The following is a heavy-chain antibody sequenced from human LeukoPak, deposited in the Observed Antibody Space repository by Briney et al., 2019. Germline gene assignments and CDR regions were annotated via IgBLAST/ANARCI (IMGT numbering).Heavy chain of an antibody. J-gene: IGHJ5*02. D-gene: IGHD4-17*01. CDR2: ILADADGGRT. V-gene: IGHV3-23*01. Sequence: AGGSLRLSCAASGFTFGGFTMAWVRQTPRKGLEWLSGILADADGGRTYYADSVKGRFTISRDNSKNTLYLQMNNLRADDTAVYFCAEDLNYGDGRWEFDPWGQGTLVTV. CDR1: GFTFGGFT. CDR3: AEDLNYGDGRWEFDP.